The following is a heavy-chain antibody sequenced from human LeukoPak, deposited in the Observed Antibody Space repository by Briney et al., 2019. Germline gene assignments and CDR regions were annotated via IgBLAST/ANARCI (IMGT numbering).Heavy chain of an antibody. CDR3: ARYCSSTSCPFDY. CDR2: IHHSGHT. J-gene: IGHJ4*02. V-gene: IGHV4-31*03. D-gene: IGHD2-2*01. CDR1: GVSVISGTSF. Sequence: SETLSLTCTVSGVSVISGTSFWGWIRQHPGKGLEWVGYIHHSGHTYDNPSLQSRVIISMDKSKNQFSLKLNSVTAADTAVYYCARYCSSTSCPFDYWGQGALVTVSS.